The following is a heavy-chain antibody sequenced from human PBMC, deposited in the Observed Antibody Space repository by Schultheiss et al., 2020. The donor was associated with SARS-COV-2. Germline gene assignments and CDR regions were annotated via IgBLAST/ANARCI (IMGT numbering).Heavy chain of an antibody. CDR2: IYYSGST. CDR3: ASSSWTLNWFDP. J-gene: IGHJ5*02. V-gene: IGHV4-59*08. CDR1: GGSISSYY. Sequence: SETLSLTCTVSGGSISSYYWSWIRQPPGKGLEWIGSIYYSGSTNYNPSLKSRVTISVDTSKNQFSLKLSSVTAADTAVYYCASSSWTLNWFDPWGQGTLVTVSS. D-gene: IGHD6-13*01.